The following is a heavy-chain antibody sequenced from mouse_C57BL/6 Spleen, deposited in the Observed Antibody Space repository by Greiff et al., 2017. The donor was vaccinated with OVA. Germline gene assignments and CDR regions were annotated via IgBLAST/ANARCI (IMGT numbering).Heavy chain of an antibody. CDR1: GYSITCGYY. CDR2: ISYVGSN. V-gene: IGHV3-6*01. Sequence: ESGPGLVKPSQSLSLTCSVPGYSITCGYYWNWIRQFPGNKLEWMGYISYVGSNHYNPSLTNRISITRYTSKNQFFLKLNSVTTEDTATYYGARAPLRGLGRMDYWGQGTSVTVSA. J-gene: IGHJ4*01. CDR3: ARAPLRGLGRMDY. D-gene: IGHD1-1*01.